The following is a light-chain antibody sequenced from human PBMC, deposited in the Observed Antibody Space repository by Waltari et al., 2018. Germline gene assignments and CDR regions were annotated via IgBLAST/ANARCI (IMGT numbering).Light chain of an antibody. CDR3: SSYAGSNNYV. CDR2: EVS. CDR1: SSDVGTYNY. Sequence: QSALTQPPSASGSPGQSVTIPCPGTSSDVGTYNYVSWYQQHPGKAPKLMIYEVSKRPSGVPARFSGSKSGNTASLTVSGLQAEDEADYYCSSYAGSNNYVFGTGTKVTVL. V-gene: IGLV2-8*01. J-gene: IGLJ1*01.